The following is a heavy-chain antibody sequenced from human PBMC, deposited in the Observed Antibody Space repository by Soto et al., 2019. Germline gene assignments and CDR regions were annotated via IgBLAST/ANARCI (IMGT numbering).Heavy chain of an antibody. CDR2: ISYDGSNK. V-gene: IGHV3-30-3*01. CDR1: GFTFSSYA. CDR3: ARDFGSGGGYGMDV. D-gene: IGHD2-15*01. J-gene: IGHJ6*02. Sequence: GGSLRLSCAASGFTFSSYAMHWVRQAPGKGLEWVAVISYDGSNKYYADSVKGRFTISRDNSKNTLYLQMNSLRAEDTAVYYCARDFGSGGGYGMDVWGQGTTVTVSS.